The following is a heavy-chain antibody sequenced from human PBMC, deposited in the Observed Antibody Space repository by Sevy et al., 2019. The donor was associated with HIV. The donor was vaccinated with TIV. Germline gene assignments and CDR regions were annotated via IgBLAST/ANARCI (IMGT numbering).Heavy chain of an antibody. CDR2: IYHSGST. CDR1: GGSISSSNW. J-gene: IGHJ6*02. D-gene: IGHD7-27*01. CDR3: ARGTTGVVYGMDV. Sequence: SETLSLTCAVSGGSISSSNWWSWVRQPPGKGLEWIGEIYHSGSTNYNPSLKSRVTISVDKSKNQFSLKLSSVTAADTAVYYCARGTTGVVYGMDVWGQGTTVTVSS. V-gene: IGHV4-4*02.